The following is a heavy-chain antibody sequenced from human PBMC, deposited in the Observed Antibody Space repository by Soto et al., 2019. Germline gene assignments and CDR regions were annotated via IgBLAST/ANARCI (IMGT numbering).Heavy chain of an antibody. CDR3: ASPANQIGLGFDP. V-gene: IGHV4-39*01. J-gene: IGHJ5*02. D-gene: IGHD5-18*01. Sequence: SETLSLTCTVSGDSISSSRDYWAWIRQPPGKGLEWIGSIYYSGSTYYNPSLKSRVTISVDTSKNQFSLKLSSVTAADTAVYYCASPANQIGLGFDPWGQGTLVTVSS. CDR2: IYYSGST. CDR1: GDSISSSRDY.